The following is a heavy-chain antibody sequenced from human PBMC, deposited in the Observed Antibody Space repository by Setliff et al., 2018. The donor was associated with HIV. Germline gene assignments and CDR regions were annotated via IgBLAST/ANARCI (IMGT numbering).Heavy chain of an antibody. CDR1: GGNFDTFG. D-gene: IGHD3-10*01. CDR2: INPNSGGT. CDR3: ARGGMYYYTPGSYMSLTNNYFDP. J-gene: IGHJ5*02. V-gene: IGHV1-2*02. Sequence: GASVKVSCKASGGNFDTFGFSWVRQAPGQGLEWMGWINPNSGGTNYAQKLQGRVTMTRATSITTAYMELRSLRFDDTAVYYCARGGMYYYTPGSYMSLTNNYFDPWGQGTLVTVSS.